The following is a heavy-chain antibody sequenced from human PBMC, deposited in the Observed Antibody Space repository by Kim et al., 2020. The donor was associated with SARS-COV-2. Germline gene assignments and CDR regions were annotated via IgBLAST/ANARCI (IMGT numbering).Heavy chain of an antibody. CDR2: VYPEDSDT. Sequence: GESLKISCKGSGFTFTNYWIAWVRQMPGRGLEWMGIVYPEDSDTRYSPPFQGHLTISADKSIATAYLQWSSLKASDTAIYFCARHHPLSSISHNWFDTWGQGTLVTVSS. D-gene: IGHD2-2*01. CDR3: ARHHPLSSISHNWFDT. J-gene: IGHJ5*02. V-gene: IGHV5-51*01. CDR1: GFTFTNYW.